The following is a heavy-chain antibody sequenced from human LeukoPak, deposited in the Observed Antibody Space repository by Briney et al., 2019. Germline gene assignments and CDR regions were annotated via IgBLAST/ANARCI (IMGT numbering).Heavy chain of an antibody. CDR2: IGTSGDT. V-gene: IGHV3-13*04. CDR1: GFSFSTYN. Sequence: GGSLRLSCAASGFSFSTYNMHWVRQATGKTLEWVSAIGTSGDTYYPVSVKGRFTISRENAKNSLYLQMNSLKTEDTGVYYCATAQSGGIYDYWGLGTLVTVSS. CDR3: ATAQSGGIYDY. D-gene: IGHD2-15*01. J-gene: IGHJ4*02.